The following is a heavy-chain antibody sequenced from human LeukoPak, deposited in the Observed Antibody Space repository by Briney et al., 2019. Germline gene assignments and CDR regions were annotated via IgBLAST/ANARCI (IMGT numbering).Heavy chain of an antibody. J-gene: IGHJ4*02. CDR2: NSGDSTYI. CDR3: ARVSGRLERQSDLDY. Sequence: GGSLRLSCPASGCTFASSAMIKVRQAPGKGLEWVSSNSGDSTYIYNAGSVKGRFTISRDNAQESLYLQMISLRADDTAVYYCARVSGRLERQSDLDYWGQGTLVIVSS. CDR1: GCTFASSA. V-gene: IGHV3-21*01. D-gene: IGHD1-1*01.